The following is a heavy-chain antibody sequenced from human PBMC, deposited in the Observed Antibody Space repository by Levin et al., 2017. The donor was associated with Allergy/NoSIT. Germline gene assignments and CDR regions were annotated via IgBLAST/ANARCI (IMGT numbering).Heavy chain of an antibody. CDR1: GGSLSTSSYY. CDR3: ARPQGWINFPHFFDS. D-gene: IGHD2/OR15-2a*01. V-gene: IGHV4-39*01. J-gene: IGHJ4*02. Sequence: ASETLSLTCTVSGGSLSTSSYYWGWIRQSPGTGLEWIGDIHSNGNTYYNPSLKSRLTIFIDTSKNQFSVRLSSVDVADTAVYFCARPQGWINFPHFFDSWGQGALVTVSS. CDR2: IHSNGNT.